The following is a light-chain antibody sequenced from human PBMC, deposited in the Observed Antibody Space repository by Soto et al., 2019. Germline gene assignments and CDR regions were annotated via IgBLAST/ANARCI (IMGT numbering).Light chain of an antibody. Sequence: QSVLTQPPSVSAAPGQKVTISCSGSSSNIGNNFVSWYQQLPGTAPKLLIYDNNKRPSGIPDRFSGSKSGTSATLGITGLQTGDEADYHCGSWDSSLSAYVFVTGTKVTVL. V-gene: IGLV1-51*01. J-gene: IGLJ1*01. CDR2: DNN. CDR3: GSWDSSLSAYV. CDR1: SSNIGNNF.